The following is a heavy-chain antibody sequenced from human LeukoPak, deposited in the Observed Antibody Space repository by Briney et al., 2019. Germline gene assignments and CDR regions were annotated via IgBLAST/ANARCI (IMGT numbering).Heavy chain of an antibody. D-gene: IGHD3-3*01. CDR2: IYTSGST. CDR1: GGSISSGSYY. Sequence: SQTLSLTCTVSGGSISSGSYYWSWIRQPAGKGLEWIGRIYTSGSTNYNPSLKSRVTISVDTSKNQFSLKLSSVTAADTAVYYCASTHYDFWSGYATPFYYYYYMDVWGKGTTITVSS. V-gene: IGHV4-61*02. CDR3: ASTHYDFWSGYATPFYYYYYMDV. J-gene: IGHJ6*03.